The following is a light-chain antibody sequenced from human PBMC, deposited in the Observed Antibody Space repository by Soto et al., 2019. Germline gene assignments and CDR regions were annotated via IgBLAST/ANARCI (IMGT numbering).Light chain of an antibody. J-gene: IGKJ5*01. CDR1: ESVSSY. CDR3: QQRSNWPPS. Sequence: EIVLTQSPATLSLSPGERATLSCRASESVSSYIAWYQQKPGQAPRLLIYDASNRATDIPARFSGSGSGTDFPLPISSLEPEDFAVYYCQQRSNWPPSFGQGTRLEI. CDR2: DAS. V-gene: IGKV3-11*01.